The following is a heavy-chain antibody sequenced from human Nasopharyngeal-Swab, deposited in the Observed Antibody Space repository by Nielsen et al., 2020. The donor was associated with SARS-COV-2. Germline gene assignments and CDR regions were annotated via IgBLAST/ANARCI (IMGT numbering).Heavy chain of an antibody. Sequence: ASVKAPCKASGYTFTSYAMNWVRQAPGQGLEWMGWINTNTGNPTYAQGFTGRFVFSLDTSVSTAYLQISSLKAEDTAVYYCAREVGSGWYRARYYGMDVWGQGTTVTVSS. D-gene: IGHD6-19*01. CDR2: INTNTGNP. V-gene: IGHV7-4-1*02. CDR1: GYTFTSYA. J-gene: IGHJ6*02. CDR3: AREVGSGWYRARYYGMDV.